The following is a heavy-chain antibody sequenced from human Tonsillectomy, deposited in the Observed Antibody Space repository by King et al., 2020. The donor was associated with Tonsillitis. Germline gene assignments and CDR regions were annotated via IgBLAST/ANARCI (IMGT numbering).Heavy chain of an antibody. CDR1: GFTFSRSD. CDR2: ISYEGSHK. CDR3: AKPDHSDLLPGTPTFEHYYYYIDV. D-gene: IGHD3-9*01. V-gene: IGHV3-30*18. Sequence: VQLVESGGGVVRPGRSLRLSCAASGFTFSRSDMQWVRQAPGKGLEWVAVISYEGSHKNYADSVRGRFTISRDNSNNTLNLQMNSLRPEDTAVYYCAKPDHSDLLPGTPTFEHYYYYIDVWGKGTTVTVSS. J-gene: IGHJ6*03.